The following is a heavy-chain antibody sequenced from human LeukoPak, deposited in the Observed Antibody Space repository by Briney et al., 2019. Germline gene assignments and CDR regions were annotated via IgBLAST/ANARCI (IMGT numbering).Heavy chain of an antibody. J-gene: IGHJ3*02. V-gene: IGHV3-7*01. CDR3: ASRFYGTGAFDI. CDR2: IKQDGSEK. Sequence: PGGSLRLSCAVSGFTFSSYWMSWVRQAPGKGLEWVANIKQDGSEKYYVDSVKGRFTISRDNAKNSLYLQMNSLRAEDTAVYYCASRFYGTGAFDIWGQGTMVTVSS. D-gene: IGHD3-10*01. CDR1: GFTFSSYW.